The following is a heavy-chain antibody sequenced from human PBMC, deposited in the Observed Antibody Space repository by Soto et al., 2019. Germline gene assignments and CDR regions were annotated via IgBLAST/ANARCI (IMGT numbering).Heavy chain of an antibody. Sequence: PGGSLRLSCAASGFTFSSYSMNWVRQAPGKGLEWVSSISSSSSYIYYADSVKGRFTISRDNAKSSLYLQMNSLRAEDTAVYYCARDLDYYDSSGYYSDYFDYWGQGTLVTSPQ. D-gene: IGHD3-22*01. CDR3: ARDLDYYDSSGYYSDYFDY. J-gene: IGHJ4*02. CDR1: GFTFSSYS. CDR2: ISSSSSYI. V-gene: IGHV3-21*01.